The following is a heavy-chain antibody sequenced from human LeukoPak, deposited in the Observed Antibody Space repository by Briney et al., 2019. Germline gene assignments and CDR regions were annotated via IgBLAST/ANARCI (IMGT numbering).Heavy chain of an antibody. Sequence: GASVKVSCKASGYTFTGYYMHWVRQAPGQGLEWMGWINPNSGGTNYAQKFQGRVTMTRDTSTSTVYMELSSLRSEDTAMYYCARDLGRWLQIKGFDSWGQGTLVTVSS. J-gene: IGHJ4*02. V-gene: IGHV1-2*02. CDR1: GYTFTGYY. CDR2: INPNSGGT. D-gene: IGHD5-24*01. CDR3: ARDLGRWLQIKGFDS.